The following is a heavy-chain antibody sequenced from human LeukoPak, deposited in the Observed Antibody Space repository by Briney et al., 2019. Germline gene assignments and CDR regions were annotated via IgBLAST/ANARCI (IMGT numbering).Heavy chain of an antibody. D-gene: IGHD6-19*01. V-gene: IGHV3-30*18. CDR1: GFTFSSYG. CDR3: AKGIAVAGMLSD. CDR2: ISYDGSNK. Sequence: GGSLRLSCAASGFTFSSYGMHWVRQAPGKGLEWVAVISYDGSNKYYADSVKGRFTISRDNSKNTLYLQMNSLRAEDTAVYYCAKGIAVAGMLSDWGQGTLVTVSP. J-gene: IGHJ4*02.